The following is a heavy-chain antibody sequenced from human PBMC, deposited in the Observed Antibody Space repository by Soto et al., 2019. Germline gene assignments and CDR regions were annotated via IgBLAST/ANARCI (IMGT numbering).Heavy chain of an antibody. J-gene: IGHJ6*03. V-gene: IGHV6-1*01. D-gene: IGHD5-12*01. CDR2: TYYRSKWYN. CDR3: AREPLQDGGRSDYDPSYYYYYYMDV. Sequence: QSQTLSLTCAISGDRVSSNSAAWNWIRQSPSRGLEWLGRTYYRSKWYNDYAVSVKSRITINPDTSKNQFSLQLNSVTPEDTAVYYCAREPLQDGGRSDYDPSYYYYYYMDVWGKGTTVTVSS. CDR1: GDRVSSNSAA.